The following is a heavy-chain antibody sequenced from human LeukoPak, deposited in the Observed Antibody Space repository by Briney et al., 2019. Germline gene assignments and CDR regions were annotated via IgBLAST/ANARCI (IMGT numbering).Heavy chain of an antibody. CDR2: ISYDGSNK. CDR1: GFTFSSYG. Sequence: GGSLRLSCAASGFTFSSYGMHWVRQAPGKGLEWVAVISYDGSNKYYADSVKGRCTISRDNSKNTLYLQMNSLRAEDTAVYYCARGALLERFFDYWGQGTLVTVSS. V-gene: IGHV3-30*03. CDR3: ARGALLERFFDY. D-gene: IGHD1-1*01. J-gene: IGHJ4*02.